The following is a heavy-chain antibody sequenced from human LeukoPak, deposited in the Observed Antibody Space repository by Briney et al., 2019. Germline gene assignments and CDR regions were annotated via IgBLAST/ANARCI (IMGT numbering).Heavy chain of an antibody. CDR3: ARHDFWSGYWGDY. Sequence: GGPLRLSCVASGFPFSSYWMTWVRQAPGKGLEWVANIKQDGSKKSYVDSVKGRFTISRDNAKNSLYLQMNSLRAEDTAVYYCARHDFWSGYWGDYWGQGTLVTVSS. D-gene: IGHD3-3*01. V-gene: IGHV3-7*01. CDR1: GFPFSSYW. CDR2: IKQDGSKK. J-gene: IGHJ4*02.